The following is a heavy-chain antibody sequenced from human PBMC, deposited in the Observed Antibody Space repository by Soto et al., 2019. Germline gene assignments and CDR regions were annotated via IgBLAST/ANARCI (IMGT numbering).Heavy chain of an antibody. CDR1: GFTFSSYS. Sequence: NPGGSLRLSCAASGFTFSSYSMNWVRQAPGKGLEWVSSISSSSSYIYYADSVKGRFTISRDNAKNSLYLQMSSLTADDTAIYYCVREGRGSFDFWGRGTMVTVSS. CDR3: VREGRGSFDF. V-gene: IGHV3-21*04. CDR2: ISSSSSYI. D-gene: IGHD5-12*01. J-gene: IGHJ3*01.